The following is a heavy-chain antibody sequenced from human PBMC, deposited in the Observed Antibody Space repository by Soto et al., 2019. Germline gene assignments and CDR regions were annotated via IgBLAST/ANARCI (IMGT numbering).Heavy chain of an antibody. Sequence: EVQLVESGGGLIQPGGSLRLSCAASGFIVSHNYMSWVRQAPGKGLEWVSLIYDDGRSYYADSVKGRFTISRDNSKNMWYLQLNSLRAEDSAVYYCARLPDYSYFFGLDVWGQGTTVTVSS. J-gene: IGHJ6*02. CDR3: ARLPDYSYFFGLDV. V-gene: IGHV3-53*01. CDR1: GFIVSHNY. CDR2: IYDDGRS.